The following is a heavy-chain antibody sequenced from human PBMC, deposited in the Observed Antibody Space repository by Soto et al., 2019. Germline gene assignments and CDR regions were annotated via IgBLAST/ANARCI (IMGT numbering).Heavy chain of an antibody. Sequence: GGSLRLSCAPSGFTFSSYWMSWVRRAPGKGLEGVANIKQDGREKYYVDSVKGRFTISRDNAKNSLYLQMNSLRAEDTAVYYCARDLGSTVTTHSYFDYWGQGTLVTVSS. V-gene: IGHV3-7*01. CDR3: ARDLGSTVTTHSYFDY. CDR2: IKQDGREK. J-gene: IGHJ4*02. CDR1: GFTFSSYW. D-gene: IGHD4-17*01.